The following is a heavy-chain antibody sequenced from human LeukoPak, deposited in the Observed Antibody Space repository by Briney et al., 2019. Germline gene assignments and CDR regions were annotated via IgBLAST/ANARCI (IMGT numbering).Heavy chain of an antibody. J-gene: IGHJ5*02. CDR3: AKGNYYDSSAYNWFDP. V-gene: IGHV3-48*01. CDR2: ISSSSSTI. Sequence: PGGSLRLSCAASGFTFSSYSMNWVRQAPGKGLEWVSYISSSSSTIYYADSVKGRFTISRDNAKNSLYLQMNSLRAEDTAVYYCAKGNYYDSSAYNWFDPWGQGTLITVSS. D-gene: IGHD3-22*01. CDR1: GFTFSSYS.